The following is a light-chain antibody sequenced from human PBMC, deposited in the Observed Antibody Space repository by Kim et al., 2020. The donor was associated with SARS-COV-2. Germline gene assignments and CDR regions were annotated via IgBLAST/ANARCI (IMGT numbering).Light chain of an antibody. CDR1: QGVSSY. J-gene: IGKJ3*01. CDR2: DAS. V-gene: IGKV3D-11*01. Sequence: LAPGERATLSCRASQGVSSYLAWYQQKPGQAPRLLIYDASNRATGIPARFSGSGSGTDFTLTISSLEPEDFAVYYCQQRSNWSFTFGPGTKVDIK. CDR3: QQRSNWSFT.